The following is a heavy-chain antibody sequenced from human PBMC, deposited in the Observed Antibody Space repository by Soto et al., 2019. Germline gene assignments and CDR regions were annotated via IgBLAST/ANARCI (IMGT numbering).Heavy chain of an antibody. CDR1: GDSISRTKW. CDR2: IYHAGNT. V-gene: IGHV4-4*02. J-gene: IGHJ4*02. D-gene: IGHD6-19*01. CDR3: ASTDSGWPTFEAY. Sequence: SETLSLTCDVSGDSISRTKWLSWVLQPPGKGLEWIGEIYHAGNTNYNPSLKSRLTISVDKSKNQFSLKLSSVTAADTAVYYCASTDSGWPTFEAYWGRGTLVTVSS.